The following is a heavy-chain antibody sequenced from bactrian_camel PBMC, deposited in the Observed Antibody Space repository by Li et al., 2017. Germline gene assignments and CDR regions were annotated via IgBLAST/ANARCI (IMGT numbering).Heavy chain of an antibody. CDR3: AAAGWYVGSCIGVIAPRY. Sequence: FRQAPGKEREGVASVDATGTTTYADYVKGRFAISKDNAKNTLYLQMNSLKPEDTAMYYCAAAGWYVGSCIGVIAPRYSGQGTQVTVSS. CDR2: VDATGTT. D-gene: IGHD3*01. V-gene: IGHV3S53*01. J-gene: IGHJ4*01.